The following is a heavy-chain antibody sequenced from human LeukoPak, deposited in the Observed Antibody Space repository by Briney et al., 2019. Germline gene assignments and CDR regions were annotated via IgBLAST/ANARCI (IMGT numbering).Heavy chain of an antibody. D-gene: IGHD3-10*01. CDR3: ARGSARLMVPGVVDY. CDR2: ISSSGSTI. Sequence: PGGSLRLSCAASGFTFSSYEMNWVRQAPGKGLEWVSYISSSGSTIYYADSVKGRFTISRDNAKNPLYLQMNSLRAEDTAVYYCARGSARLMVPGVVDYWGQGTLVTVSS. V-gene: IGHV3-48*03. CDR1: GFTFSSYE. J-gene: IGHJ4*02.